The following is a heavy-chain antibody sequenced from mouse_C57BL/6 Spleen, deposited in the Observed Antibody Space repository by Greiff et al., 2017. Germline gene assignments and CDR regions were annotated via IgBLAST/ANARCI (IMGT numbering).Heavy chain of an antibody. J-gene: IGHJ2*01. CDR1: GYTFTDYE. Sequence: QVQLQQSGAELVRPGASVTLSCKASGYTFTDYEMHWVKQTPVHGLEWIGAIDPETGGTAYNQKFKGKALLTADKSSSTAYMELRSLTSEDSAVYYCTRYSSSGFDYWGQGTTLTVSS. CDR2: IDPETGGT. CDR3: TRYSSSGFDY. V-gene: IGHV1-15*01. D-gene: IGHD3-2*02.